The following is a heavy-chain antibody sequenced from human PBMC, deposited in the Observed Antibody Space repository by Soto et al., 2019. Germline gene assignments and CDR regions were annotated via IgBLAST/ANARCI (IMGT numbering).Heavy chain of an antibody. Sequence: QVQLVQSGAEVKKPGSSVKVSCKASGGTFSSYTISWVRQALGQGLEWMGRIIPILGIANYAQKFQGRVTITADKSTSTAYMELSSLRSEDTAVYYCARLKSYGSGTPDYYYGMDVWGQGTTVTVSS. CDR1: GGTFSSYT. J-gene: IGHJ6*02. CDR2: IIPILGIA. D-gene: IGHD3-10*01. V-gene: IGHV1-69*02. CDR3: ARLKSYGSGTPDYYYGMDV.